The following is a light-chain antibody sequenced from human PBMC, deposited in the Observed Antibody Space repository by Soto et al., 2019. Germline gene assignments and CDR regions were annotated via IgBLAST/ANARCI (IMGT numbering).Light chain of an antibody. CDR2: AAS. CDR1: QGINNY. J-gene: IGKJ1*01. V-gene: IGKV1-9*01. Sequence: IQLTQSPSSLSASVGDRVTITCRASQGINNYLAWYQQKPGQAPKLLIYAASTLQSGVPSRFSGSGSGTDFTLTISSLQPEDFATYYCQQLNSYPRTFGQGTKWIS. CDR3: QQLNSYPRT.